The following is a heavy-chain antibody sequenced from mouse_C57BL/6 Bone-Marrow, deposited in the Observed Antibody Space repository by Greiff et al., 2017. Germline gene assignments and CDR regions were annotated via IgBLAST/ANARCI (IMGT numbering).Heavy chain of an antibody. CDR3: ARYYCGRGDY. V-gene: IGHV1-4*01. Sequence: VKLMESGAELARPGASVKMSCKASGYTFTSYTMHWVKQRPGQGLEWIGYINPSSGYTKYNQKFKDKATLTADKSSSTAYMQLSSLTSEDSAVYYCARYYCGRGDYWGQGTTLTVSS. CDR1: GYTFTSYT. D-gene: IGHD1-1*01. CDR2: INPSSGYT. J-gene: IGHJ2*01.